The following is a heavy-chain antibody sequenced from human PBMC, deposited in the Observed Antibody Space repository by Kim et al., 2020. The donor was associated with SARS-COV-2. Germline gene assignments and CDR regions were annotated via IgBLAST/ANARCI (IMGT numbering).Heavy chain of an antibody. CDR2: INPSGGST. D-gene: IGHD3-3*01. Sequence: ASVKVSCKASGYTFTSYYMHWVRQAPGQGLEWMGIINPSGGSTSYAQKFQGRVTMTRATSTSTVYMELSSLRSEDTAVYYCARWRWPNAFDIWGQGTMVTVSS. CDR3: ARWRWPNAFDI. CDR1: GYTFTSYY. J-gene: IGHJ3*02. V-gene: IGHV1-46*01.